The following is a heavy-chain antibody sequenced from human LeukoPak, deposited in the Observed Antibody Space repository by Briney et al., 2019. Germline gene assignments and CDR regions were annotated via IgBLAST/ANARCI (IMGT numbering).Heavy chain of an antibody. D-gene: IGHD6-13*01. J-gene: IGHJ4*02. CDR3: ARKGIIAAGTFDD. CDR1: GFTFSSYG. V-gene: IGHV3-30*02. CDR2: IRYDGSNK. Sequence: PGGSLRLSCAASGFTFSSYGMHWVRQAPGKGLEWVAFIRYDGSNKYYADSVKGRFTISRDNSKNMLYLQMNSLTAEDTALYYCARKGIIAAGTFDDWGQGTLVTVSS.